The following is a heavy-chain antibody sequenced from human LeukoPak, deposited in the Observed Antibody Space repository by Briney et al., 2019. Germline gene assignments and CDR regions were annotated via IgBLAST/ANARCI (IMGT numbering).Heavy chain of an antibody. V-gene: IGHV4-34*01. CDR1: GGSFSGYY. Sequence: SETLSLTCAVYGGSFSGYYWSWIRQPPGKGLEWIGEINHSGSTNYNPSLKSRVTISVDTSKNQFSLKLSSVTAADTAVYYCARGRVGATVDYWGQGTLVTVSS. CDR3: ARGRVGATVDY. J-gene: IGHJ4*02. D-gene: IGHD1-26*01. CDR2: INHSGST.